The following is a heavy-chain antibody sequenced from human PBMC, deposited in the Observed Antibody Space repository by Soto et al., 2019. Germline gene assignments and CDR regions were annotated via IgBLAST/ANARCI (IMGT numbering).Heavy chain of an antibody. Sequence: QVQLVQSGAEVKKPGSSVKVSCKASGGTFSSYAISWVRQAPGQGLEWMGGIIPIFGTANYAQKFQGRVTITADESTSTAYMELSSLSSEDTAVYYCATQSVGATYYYYYGMDVWGQGTTVTVSS. D-gene: IGHD1-26*01. CDR2: IIPIFGTA. V-gene: IGHV1-69*01. CDR3: ATQSVGATYYYYYGMDV. CDR1: GGTFSSYA. J-gene: IGHJ6*02.